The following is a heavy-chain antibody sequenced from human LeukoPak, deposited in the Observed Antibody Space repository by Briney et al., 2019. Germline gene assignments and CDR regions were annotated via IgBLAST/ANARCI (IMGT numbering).Heavy chain of an antibody. Sequence: GGSLRLSCVASGFTFSNYAMTWVRQAPGKGLEWVSAISGSGGSTYYIDSVKGRFTISRDNSKNTIYLQMSSLRAEDTAVYYCAKAEHYYDSSGYKSRWFDPWGQGTLVTVSS. CDR1: GFTFSNYA. CDR2: ISGSGGST. J-gene: IGHJ5*02. D-gene: IGHD3-22*01. V-gene: IGHV3-23*01. CDR3: AKAEHYYDSSGYKSRWFDP.